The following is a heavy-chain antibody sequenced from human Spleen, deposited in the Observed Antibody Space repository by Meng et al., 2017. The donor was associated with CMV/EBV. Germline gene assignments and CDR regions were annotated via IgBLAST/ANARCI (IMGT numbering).Heavy chain of an antibody. J-gene: IGHJ1*01. CDR3: ARDLRPRIAGEKYFQH. CDR2: ISYDGGNK. V-gene: IGHV3-30-3*01. CDR1: FTFSSDA. D-gene: IGHD6-13*01. Sequence: FTFSSDAVHWVRQAPGKGLEWVASISYDGGNKNYPDSVKGRFTISRDNSKNTLYLQMNSLRIEDTAMYYCARDLRPRIAGEKYFQHWGQGTLVTVSS.